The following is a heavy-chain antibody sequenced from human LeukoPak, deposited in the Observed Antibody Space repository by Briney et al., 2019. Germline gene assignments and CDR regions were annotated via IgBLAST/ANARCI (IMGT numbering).Heavy chain of an antibody. CDR3: TSWGDTTAEYFQR. CDR2: INPDGRDT. J-gene: IGHJ1*01. V-gene: IGHV3-7*01. Sequence: GGSLRLSCAASGFTFSNAWMNWVRQAPGKGLEWVAHINPDGRDTYYVDSVKGRFTISRDNAQNSMYLQMNSLRVEDTAVYYCTSWGDTTAEYFQRWGQGTLVTVSS. CDR1: GFTFSNAW. D-gene: IGHD2-21*02.